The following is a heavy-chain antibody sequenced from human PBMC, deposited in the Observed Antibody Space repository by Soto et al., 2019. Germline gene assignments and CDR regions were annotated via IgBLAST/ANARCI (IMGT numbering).Heavy chain of an antibody. D-gene: IGHD3-9*01. V-gene: IGHV1-46*01. CDR1: GYTFTSYY. CDR2: INPSGGST. J-gene: IGHJ4*02. CDR3: VTDVPNDIYPYDY. Sequence: ASVKVSCKASGYTFTSYYMHWVRQAPGQGLEWMGIINPSGGSTSYAQKFQGRVTMTRDTSTSTVYMELSSLRSEDTAVYYCVTDVPNDIYPYDYWGQGTLVTVSS.